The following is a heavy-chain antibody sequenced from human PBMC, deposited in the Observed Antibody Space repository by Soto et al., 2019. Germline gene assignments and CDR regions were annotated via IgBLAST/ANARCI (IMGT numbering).Heavy chain of an antibody. V-gene: IGHV3-23*01. Sequence: EVQLLESGGGLVQPGGSLRLSCAASGFTFSSYAMNWVRQAPGKGLEWVSGIDGSGRNTYYADSVKGRFTISRDNSKNTLSVQMDSLRVEDTALYYCAKDGGSVCSGGTCYFQAPDYWGQGTLVTVSS. CDR1: GFTFSSYA. CDR3: AKDGGSVCSGGTCYFQAPDY. D-gene: IGHD2-15*01. J-gene: IGHJ4*02. CDR2: IDGSGRNT.